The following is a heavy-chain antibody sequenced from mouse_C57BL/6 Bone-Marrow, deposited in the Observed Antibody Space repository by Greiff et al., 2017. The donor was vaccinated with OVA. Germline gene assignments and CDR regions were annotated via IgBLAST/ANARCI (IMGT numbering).Heavy chain of an antibody. Sequence: EVQLQQSGAELVKPGASVKLSCTASGFNIKDYYMHWVKQRPEQGLEWIGRIDPEDGATKSAPKFQGKATITADTSSNTAYLELSSLTSEDTAVYYCARDYYGSSFYYYAMDYWGQGTSVTVSS. CDR1: GFNIKDYY. V-gene: IGHV14-2*01. CDR3: ARDYYGSSFYYYAMDY. J-gene: IGHJ4*01. CDR2: IDPEDGAT. D-gene: IGHD1-1*01.